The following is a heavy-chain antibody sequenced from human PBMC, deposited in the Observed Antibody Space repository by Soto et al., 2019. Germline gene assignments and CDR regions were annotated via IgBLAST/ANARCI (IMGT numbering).Heavy chain of an antibody. CDR1: GYTFTSYD. CDR3: ARTANYYDSSGYYGIDY. D-gene: IGHD3-22*01. J-gene: IGHJ4*02. V-gene: IGHV1-8*01. CDR2: MNPNSGNT. Sequence: QVQLVQSGAEVKKPGASVKVSCKASGYTFTSYDINWVRQATGQGLEWMGWMNPNSGNTGYAQKFQGRVTMTRNTSISTAYMELSSLRSEDTAVYYCARTANYYDSSGYYGIDYWGQGTLVTVSS.